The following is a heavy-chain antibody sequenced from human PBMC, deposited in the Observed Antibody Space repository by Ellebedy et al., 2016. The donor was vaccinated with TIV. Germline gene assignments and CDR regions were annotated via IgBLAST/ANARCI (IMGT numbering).Heavy chain of an antibody. CDR1: GFSFSDYS. CDR2: IHSDGRTT. Sequence: GGSLRLXXAASGFSFSDYSMHWVRQAPGKGLVWVSRIHSDGRTTSYADSVKGRFTVSRDNSRNTLYLQMDSLRAEDSGVYYCARDGGDYWGQGTLVTVSS. V-gene: IGHV3-74*01. CDR3: ARDGGDY. J-gene: IGHJ4*02.